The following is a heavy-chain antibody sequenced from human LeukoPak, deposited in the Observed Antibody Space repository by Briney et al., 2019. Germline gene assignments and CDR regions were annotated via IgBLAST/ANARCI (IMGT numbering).Heavy chain of an antibody. D-gene: IGHD5-24*01. V-gene: IGHV3-21*01. CDR3: ARDQTAMANSRAFDI. CDR1: GFTFSSYS. Sequence: GGSLRLSCAASGFTFSSYSMNWVRQAPGKGLEWVPSISSSSSYIYYADSVKGRFTISRDNAKNSLYLQMNSLRAEDTAVYYCARDQTAMANSRAFDIWGQGTTVTVSS. J-gene: IGHJ3*02. CDR2: ISSSSSYI.